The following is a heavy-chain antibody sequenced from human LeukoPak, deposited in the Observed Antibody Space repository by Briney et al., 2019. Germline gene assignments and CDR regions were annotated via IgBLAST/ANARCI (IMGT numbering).Heavy chain of an antibody. J-gene: IGHJ5*02. D-gene: IGHD2-2*01. CDR3: ARDPGGYCSSTSCPNWFDP. V-gene: IGHV3-21*01. CDR1: GFTFSSYS. Sequence: GGSLRLSCAASGFTFSSYSMNWVRQAPGKGLEWVSFISSSSSYIYYADSVKGRFTISRDNAKNSLYLQMNSLRAEDTAVYYCARDPGGYCSSTSCPNWFDPWGQGTLVTVSS. CDR2: ISSSSSYI.